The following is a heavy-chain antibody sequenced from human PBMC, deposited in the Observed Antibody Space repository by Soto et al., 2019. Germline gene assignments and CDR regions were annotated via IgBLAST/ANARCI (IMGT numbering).Heavy chain of an antibody. V-gene: IGHV4-4*07. D-gene: IGHD3-3*02. J-gene: IGHJ5*02. CDR1: GGSINNFY. CDR2: VFTTGTT. Sequence: SETLSLTCSVTGGSINNFYWSWVRQSAGKGLEWIGRVFTTGTTDYNPSLKGRVTISVDTSKNQFSLSLRSVTAAGTAIYYCARDFNSIFDDFADMRWNFDPWGQGTLVTVS. CDR3: ARDFNSIFDDFADMRWNFDP.